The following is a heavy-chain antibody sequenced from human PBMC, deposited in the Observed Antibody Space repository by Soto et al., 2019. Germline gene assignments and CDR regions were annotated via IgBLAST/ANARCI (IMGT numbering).Heavy chain of an antibody. V-gene: IGHV1-18*04. Sequence: ASVKVSCKASGYTFTGYYIHWVRQAPGQGLEWMGWISAYNGNTNYAQKLQGRVTMTTDTSTSTAYMELRSLRSDDTAVYYCARWAMVRGAQTPDYWGQGTLVTVSS. CDR2: ISAYNGNT. J-gene: IGHJ4*02. D-gene: IGHD3-10*01. CDR1: GYTFTGYY. CDR3: ARWAMVRGAQTPDY.